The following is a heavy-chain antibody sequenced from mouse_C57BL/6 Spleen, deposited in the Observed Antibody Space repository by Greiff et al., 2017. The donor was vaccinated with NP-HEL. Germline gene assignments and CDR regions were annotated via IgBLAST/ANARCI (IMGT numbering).Heavy chain of an antibody. CDR2: ISNLAYSI. V-gene: IGHV5-15*01. Sequence: EVKLVESGGGLVQPGGSLKLSCAASGFTFSDYGMAWVRQAPRKGPEWVAFISNLAYSIYYADTVTGRFTISRENAKNTLYLEMSSLRSEDTAMYYCARQNLGRFWYFDVWGTGTTVTVSS. CDR1: GFTFSDYG. J-gene: IGHJ1*03. D-gene: IGHD4-1*01. CDR3: ARQNLGRFWYFDV.